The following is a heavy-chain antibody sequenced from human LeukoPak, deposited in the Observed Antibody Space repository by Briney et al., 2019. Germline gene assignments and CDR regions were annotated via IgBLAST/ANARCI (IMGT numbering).Heavy chain of an antibody. J-gene: IGHJ5*02. Sequence: GGSLRLSCAASGFTFSSYSTNWVRQAPGKGLEWVSSISSSSSYIYYADSVKGRFTIPRDNPKNSLYLQMNSLRAEDTAVYYCARGPLNWFDPWGQGTLVTVSS. CDR2: ISSSSSYI. CDR1: GFTFSSYS. CDR3: ARGPLNWFDP. V-gene: IGHV3-21*01.